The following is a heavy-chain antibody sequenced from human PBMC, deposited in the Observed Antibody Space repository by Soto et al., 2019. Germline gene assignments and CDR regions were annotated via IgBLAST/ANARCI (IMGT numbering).Heavy chain of an antibody. CDR3: ARGRESRTYYYYGMDV. J-gene: IGHJ6*02. CDR2: IWYDGSNK. CDR1: GFTFSSYG. Sequence: QVQLVESGGGVVQPGRSLRLSCAASGFTFSSYGMHWVRQAPGKGLEWVAVIWYDGSNKYYADSVKGRFTISRDNSKNTLYLQMNSLRAEDTAVYYCARGRESRTYYYYGMDVWGQGTTVTVSS. V-gene: IGHV3-33*01.